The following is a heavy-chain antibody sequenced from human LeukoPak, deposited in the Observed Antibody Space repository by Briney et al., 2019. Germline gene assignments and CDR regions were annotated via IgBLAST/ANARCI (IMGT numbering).Heavy chain of an antibody. V-gene: IGHV3-72*01. CDR2: SRNKANSYTT. CDR3: ARASRSGSYFFY. D-gene: IGHD1-26*01. Sequence: GGSLRLSCAASGFTFSDHYMDWVRQTPGKGLEWVGRSRNKANSYTTEYAASVKGRFTISRDDSKNSLSLQMNSLKTDDTAVYYCARASRSGSYFFYWGRGTLVTVSS. CDR1: GFTFSDHY. J-gene: IGHJ4*02.